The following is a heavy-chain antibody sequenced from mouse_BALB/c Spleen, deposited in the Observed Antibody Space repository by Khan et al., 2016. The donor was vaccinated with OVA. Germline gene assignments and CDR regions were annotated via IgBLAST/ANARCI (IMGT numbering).Heavy chain of an antibody. Sequence: QIQLVQSGPELKKPGETVKISCKASGYTFTNYGMNWVKQAPGKGLKWMGWINTYTGEPTYADDFKGRFAFTLETSASTAYLQIDSRKNVDTATYFCARPPYCSYVLDSWGQGTSVTVSS. CDR3: ARPPYCSYVLDS. CDR2: INTYTGEP. J-gene: IGHJ4*01. V-gene: IGHV9-3-1*01. CDR1: GYTFTNYG. D-gene: IGHD2-10*01.